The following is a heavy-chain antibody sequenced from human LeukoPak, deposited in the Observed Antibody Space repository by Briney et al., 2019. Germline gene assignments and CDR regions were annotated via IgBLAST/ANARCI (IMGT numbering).Heavy chain of an antibody. CDR2: IYYSGGT. CDR1: GGSISSYY. V-gene: IGHV4-59*08. J-gene: IGHJ6*02. CDR3: ARENSGYDDNDYYYGMDV. D-gene: IGHD5-12*01. Sequence: SETLSLTCTVSGGSISSYYWSWIRQPPGKGLEWIGYIYYSGGTNYNPSLKSRVTISVDTSKNQFSLKLSSVTAADTAVYYCARENSGYDDNDYYYGMDVWGQGTTVTVSS.